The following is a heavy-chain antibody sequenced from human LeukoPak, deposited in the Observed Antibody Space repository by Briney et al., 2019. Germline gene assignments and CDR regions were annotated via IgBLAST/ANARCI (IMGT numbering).Heavy chain of an antibody. D-gene: IGHD2-2*01. V-gene: IGHV4-4*02. Sequence: SETLSLTCAVSGASISSSNWWSWARRPPGKGLEWIGEIYHAGTTNYNPSLESRVTISVDNSRNQFSLKPTSVTAADTAVYYCMRTYCSNTRCHYFDSWGQGTLVTVSS. CDR3: MRTYCSNTRCHYFDS. CDR2: IYHAGTT. CDR1: GASISSSNW. J-gene: IGHJ4*02.